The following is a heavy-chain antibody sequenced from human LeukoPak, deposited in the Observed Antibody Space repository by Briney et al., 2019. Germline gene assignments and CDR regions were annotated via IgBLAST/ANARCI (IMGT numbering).Heavy chain of an antibody. D-gene: IGHD3-16*01. V-gene: IGHV1-69*13. CDR1: GGTFSSYA. Sequence: ASVKVSCKASGGTFSSYAISWVRQAPGQGLEWMGGIIPIFGTVNYAQKFQGRVTITADESTSTAYMELSSLRSEDTAVYYCAAYDYPDYFDYWGQGTLVTVSS. J-gene: IGHJ4*02. CDR3: AAYDYPDYFDY. CDR2: IIPIFGTV.